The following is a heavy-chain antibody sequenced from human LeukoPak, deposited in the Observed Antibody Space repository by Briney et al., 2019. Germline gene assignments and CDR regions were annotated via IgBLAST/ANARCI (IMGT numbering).Heavy chain of an antibody. D-gene: IGHD6-19*01. CDR2: TYYRSKWYN. V-gene: IGHV6-1*01. CDR3: ARENSSGWYRGFDY. Sequence: SQTLSLTCAISGDSVTNNIAAWKWIRQSPSRGLEWLGRTYYRSKWYNDYAVSVKSRITINPDTPKNQFSLQLNSVTPENTAVYYCARENSSGWYRGFDYWGQGTLVTVSS. CDR1: GDSVTNNIAA. J-gene: IGHJ4*02.